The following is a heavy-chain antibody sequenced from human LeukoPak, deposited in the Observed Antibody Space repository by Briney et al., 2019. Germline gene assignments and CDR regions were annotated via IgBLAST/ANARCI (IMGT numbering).Heavy chain of an antibody. J-gene: IGHJ5*02. CDR1: GYTFTGYY. D-gene: IGHD3-22*01. V-gene: IGHV1-2*02. CDR2: INPNGGGT. CDR3: ARNLYYYDSRGNWFDP. Sequence: ASVKVSCKASGYTFTGYYMHWVRQAPGQGLEWMGWINPNGGGTNYAQKFQGRVTMTRDTSISTAYMELSRLRSDDTAVYYCARNLYYYDSRGNWFDPWGQGTLVTVSP.